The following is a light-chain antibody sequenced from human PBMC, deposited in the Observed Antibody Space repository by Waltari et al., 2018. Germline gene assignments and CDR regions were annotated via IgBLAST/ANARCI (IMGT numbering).Light chain of an antibody. Sequence: SSELTQDPAVSVALGQTVRITCQGDSLRKYYATWYQLKPGQAPVLVIFGENKRPSGIPDRFSGSSSGNTASLTITGAQAEDEADYHCTSRDSSGYRHVFGTGTKVTVL. CDR2: GEN. CDR3: TSRDSSGYRHV. CDR1: SLRKYY. V-gene: IGLV3-19*01. J-gene: IGLJ1*01.